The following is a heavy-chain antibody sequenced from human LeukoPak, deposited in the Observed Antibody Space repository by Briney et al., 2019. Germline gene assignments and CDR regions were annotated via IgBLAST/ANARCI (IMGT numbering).Heavy chain of an antibody. Sequence: GRSLRLSCAASGFTFDDYAMPWVRQAPGKGLEWVSGISWNSGSIGYADSVKGRFTISRDNAKNSLYLQMNSLRAEDTALYYCAKPHQPYYYDSSGYFDYWGQGTLVTVSS. CDR3: AKPHQPYYYDSSGYFDY. D-gene: IGHD3-22*01. V-gene: IGHV3-9*01. J-gene: IGHJ4*02. CDR2: ISWNSGSI. CDR1: GFTFDDYA.